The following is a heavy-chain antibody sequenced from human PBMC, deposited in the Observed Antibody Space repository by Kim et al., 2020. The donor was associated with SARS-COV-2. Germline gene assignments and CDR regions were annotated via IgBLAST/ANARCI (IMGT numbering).Heavy chain of an antibody. CDR2: TSYDGSKT. J-gene: IGHJ4*02. CDR3: VKGDSSSGGYNFDY. Sequence: GGSLRLSCAASGFSFRNYGMHWVRQAPGKGLEWVAVTSYDGSKTSYGDSVKGRFTISRDNSRNTVSPQMNSLRDDDSAVYYCVKGDSSSGGYNFDYWGQGTLVTVSS. D-gene: IGHD6-6*01. CDR1: GFSFRNYG. V-gene: IGHV3-30*18.